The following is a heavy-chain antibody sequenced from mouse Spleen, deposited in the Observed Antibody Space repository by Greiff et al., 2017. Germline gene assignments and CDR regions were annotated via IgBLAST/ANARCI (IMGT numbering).Heavy chain of an antibody. Sequence: QVQLQQPGAELVKPGASVKLSCKASGYTFTSYWMQWVNQRPGQGLEWIGEIDPSDSYTNYNQKFKGKATLTVDTSSSTAYMQLSSLTSEDSAVYYCARSTVVATRYFDVWGTGTTVTVSS. V-gene: IGHV1-50*01. CDR3: ARSTVVATRYFDV. CDR1: GYTFTSYW. D-gene: IGHD1-1*01. J-gene: IGHJ1*03. CDR2: IDPSDSYT.